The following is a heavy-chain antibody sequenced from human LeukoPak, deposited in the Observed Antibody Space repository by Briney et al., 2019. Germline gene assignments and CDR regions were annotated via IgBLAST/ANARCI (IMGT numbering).Heavy chain of an antibody. V-gene: IGHV4-59*01. D-gene: IGHD6-13*01. CDR2: IYYTGST. CDR1: GGSISSYY. Sequence: PSETLSLTCTVSGGSISSYYWSWIRQPPGKRLEWIGHIYYTGSTNYNPSLKSRVTISVDTSKNQFSLKLSSVTAADTAVYYCARGGIGARPGHYYYGMDVWGQGTTVTVSS. J-gene: IGHJ6*02. CDR3: ARGGIGARPGHYYYGMDV.